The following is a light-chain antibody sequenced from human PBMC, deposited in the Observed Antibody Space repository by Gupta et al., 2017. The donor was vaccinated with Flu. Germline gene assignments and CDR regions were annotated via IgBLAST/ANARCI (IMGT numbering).Light chain of an antibody. V-gene: IGLV3-25*03. CDR2: EDT. J-gene: IGLJ1*01. Sequence: GDALPNQYVYWFQQRPVQAPTLLIYEDTERPSGIPERFSGSSSATTVTLTISGVQAEDEADDDCQSADASSTYYVFGTGTKVTV. CDR3: QSADASSTYYV. CDR1: ALPNQY.